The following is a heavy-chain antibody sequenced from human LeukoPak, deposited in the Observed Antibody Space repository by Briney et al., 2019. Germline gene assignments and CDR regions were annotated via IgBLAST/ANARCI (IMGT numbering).Heavy chain of an antibody. V-gene: IGHV4-59*01. J-gene: IGHJ4*02. Sequence: SSETLSLTCTVSGGSISSYYWSWIRQPPGKGLEWIGYIYYSGRTNYNPSLKSQVTISVDTSQNQFSLKLSSVTTADTAVYYCAREGIFGARSFDYRGQGALVTVSS. CDR2: IYYSGRT. CDR3: AREGIFGARSFDY. D-gene: IGHD3-3*01. CDR1: GGSISSYY.